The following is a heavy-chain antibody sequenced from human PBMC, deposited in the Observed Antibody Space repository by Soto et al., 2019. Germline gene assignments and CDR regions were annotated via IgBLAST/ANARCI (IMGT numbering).Heavy chain of an antibody. CDR2: VYQSGST. Sequence: SETLSLTCAVSGGSIRSSKWWSWVRQPTGKGMEWIGEVYQSGSTNYNPKLEKRDIISVDRSKNQLSLNQNTVTAADTAVYYCATIPARPYHDYFDYWGQGTLVTVSS. V-gene: IGHV4-4*02. CDR3: ATIPARPYHDYFDY. CDR1: GGSIRSSKW. J-gene: IGHJ4*02. D-gene: IGHD6-6*01.